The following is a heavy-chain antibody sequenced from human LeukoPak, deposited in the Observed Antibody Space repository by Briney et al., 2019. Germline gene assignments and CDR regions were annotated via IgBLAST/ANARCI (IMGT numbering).Heavy chain of an antibody. Sequence: GGTLRLSCAASGFTFSSYGMSWVRQAPGKGLEWVSAISGSGGSTYYADSVKGRFTISRDNSKNTLYLQMNSLRAEDTAVYYCAKDRREPRAFDIWGQGTMVTVSS. J-gene: IGHJ3*02. CDR2: ISGSGGST. CDR1: GFTFSSYG. CDR3: AKDRREPRAFDI. V-gene: IGHV3-23*01. D-gene: IGHD1-26*01.